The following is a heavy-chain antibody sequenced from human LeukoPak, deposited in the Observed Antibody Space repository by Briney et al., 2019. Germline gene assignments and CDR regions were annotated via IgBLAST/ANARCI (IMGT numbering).Heavy chain of an antibody. V-gene: IGHV1-18*01. CDR1: GYTFTSYG. J-gene: IGHJ6*02. Sequence: ASVKVSCKASGYTFTSYGISWVRQAPGQGLEWMGWISAYNGNTNYAQKLQGRVTMTTDTSTSTAYMELRSLRSDDTAVCYCARDLWIQLWLPPRGVGMDVWGQGTAVTVSS. CDR2: ISAYNGNT. CDR3: ARDLWIQLWLPPRGVGMDV. D-gene: IGHD5-18*01.